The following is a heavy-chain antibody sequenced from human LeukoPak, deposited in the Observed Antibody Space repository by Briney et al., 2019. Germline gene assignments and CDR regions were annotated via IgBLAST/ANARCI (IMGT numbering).Heavy chain of an antibody. CDR1: GFTFTNYA. J-gene: IGHJ4*02. CDR2: ISDSGTNT. CDR3: ARLYGSGRKLDY. V-gene: IGHV3-23*01. D-gene: IGHD3-10*01. Sequence: GGSLRLSCAASGFTFTNYAMSWVRHPPGKGLEWVSAISDSGTNTYYADPVKGRFTISRDNSKNTLYLQMNSLRAEDTAVYYCARLYGSGRKLDYWGQGTLVTVSS.